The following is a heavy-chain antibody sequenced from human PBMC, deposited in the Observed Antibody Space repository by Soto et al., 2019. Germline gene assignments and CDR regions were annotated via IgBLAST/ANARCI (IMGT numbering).Heavy chain of an antibody. CDR2: ISGSSSSK. Sequence: PGGSLRLSCAASGLTFSTYGMNWVRQAPGKGLEWVSYISGSSSSKSYADSVKGRFTISRDNAKNSLYLQMKSLRDEDTAVYYCASLHYDFRSGYYSYFDYWGQGT. CDR1: GLTFSTYG. J-gene: IGHJ4*02. D-gene: IGHD3-3*01. CDR3: ASLHYDFRSGYYSYFDY. V-gene: IGHV3-48*02.